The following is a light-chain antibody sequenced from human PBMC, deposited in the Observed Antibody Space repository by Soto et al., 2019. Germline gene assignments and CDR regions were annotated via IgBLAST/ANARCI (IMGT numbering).Light chain of an antibody. V-gene: IGKV3-20*01. J-gene: IGKJ5*01. CDR1: QSVSSSY. CDR2: GAS. Sequence: EIVLTQSPGTLSLSPGERATLSCRASQSVSSSYLAWYQQKPGQAPRVLIYGASSRATGTPDRFSGSGSGTDFTLTISRLEPEDFAVYYCHQYGSSPLTSGQGTRLEIK. CDR3: HQYGSSPLT.